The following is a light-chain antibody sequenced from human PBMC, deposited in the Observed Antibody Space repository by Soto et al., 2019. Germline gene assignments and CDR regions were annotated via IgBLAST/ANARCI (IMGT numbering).Light chain of an antibody. Sequence: QSVLTQPASVSGSPGQSITISCTGTSGDVGGYKYVSWYQQYPDKAPKLMIYEVSNRPSGVSNRFSGSKSGNTASLTISGLQAEDEADYYCSSYTSSSTYVFGTGTKVTVL. J-gene: IGLJ1*01. V-gene: IGLV2-14*01. CDR3: SSYTSSSTYV. CDR1: SGDVGGYKY. CDR2: EVS.